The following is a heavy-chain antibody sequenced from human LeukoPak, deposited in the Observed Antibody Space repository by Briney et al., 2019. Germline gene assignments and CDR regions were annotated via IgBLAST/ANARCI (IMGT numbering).Heavy chain of an antibody. Sequence: PSETLSLTCTVSGGSISSYYWSWIRQPPGKGLEWIGYIYYSGSTNYNPSLKSRVTISVDTSKNQFSLKLSSVTAADTAVYYCASYYYDSSGYYVSDYWGQGTLVTVSS. CDR2: IYYSGST. CDR3: ASYYYDSSGYYVSDY. CDR1: GGSISSYY. J-gene: IGHJ4*02. V-gene: IGHV4-59*01. D-gene: IGHD3-22*01.